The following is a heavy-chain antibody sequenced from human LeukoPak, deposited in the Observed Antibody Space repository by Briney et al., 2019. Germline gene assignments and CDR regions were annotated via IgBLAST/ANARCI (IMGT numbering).Heavy chain of an antibody. V-gene: IGHV1-69*13. CDR1: GGTFSSYA. Sequence: ASVKVSCKASGGTFSSYAISWVRQAPGEGLEWMGGIIPIFGTANYAQKFQGRVTITADESTSTAYMELSSLRSEDTAVYYCASRGHRIAAAGYYFDYWGQGTLVTVSS. CDR2: IIPIFGTA. CDR3: ASRGHRIAAAGYYFDY. J-gene: IGHJ4*02. D-gene: IGHD6-13*01.